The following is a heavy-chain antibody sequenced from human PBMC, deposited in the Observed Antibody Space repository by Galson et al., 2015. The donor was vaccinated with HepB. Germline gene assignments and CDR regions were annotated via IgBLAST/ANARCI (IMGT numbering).Heavy chain of an antibody. Sequence: LRLSCAASGFSFTSYAMHWVRQAPGKGLEWVAVISYDGSNKYYADSVKGRFTISRDNSKNTLYLQMNSLRAEGTAVYYCAKDLRSAPTFWSGYYASYGMDVWGRGTTVTVSS. CDR2: ISYDGSNK. CDR1: GFSFTSYA. CDR3: AKDLRSAPTFWSGYYASYGMDV. J-gene: IGHJ6*02. V-gene: IGHV3-30*18. D-gene: IGHD3-3*01.